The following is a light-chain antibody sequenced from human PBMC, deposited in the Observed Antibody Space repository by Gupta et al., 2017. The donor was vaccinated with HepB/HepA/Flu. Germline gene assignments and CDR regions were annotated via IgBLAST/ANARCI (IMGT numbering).Light chain of an antibody. V-gene: IGKV2-40*01. CDR3: MQRIEFPWT. CDR2: TVS. CDR1: QSLWNSDNGNTY. Sequence: DIVMTQTPLSLPVTPGEPASISCRSSQSLWNSDNGNTYLDWYLQKPGQSPQLLIYTVSYRASGVPDRFSGSGSGTDFTLRISRGEADDAGVYYCMQRIEFPWTFGQGTKVEIK. J-gene: IGKJ1*01.